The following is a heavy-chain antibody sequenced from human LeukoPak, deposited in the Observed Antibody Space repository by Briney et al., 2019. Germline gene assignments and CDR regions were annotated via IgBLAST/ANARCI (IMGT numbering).Heavy chain of an antibody. V-gene: IGHV3-23*01. CDR1: GFTFSSYA. CDR2: ISGSGGST. Sequence: PGGSLRLSCAASGFTFSSYAMSWVRQAPGKGLEWVSAISGSGGSTSYADPVKGRFTISRYNSKNTRYLQMNSLRAEDTAVYYCAKSMGEIAAAFSGGFFDYWGQGTLVTVYS. CDR3: AKSMGEIAAAFSGGFFDY. D-gene: IGHD6-13*01. J-gene: IGHJ4*02.